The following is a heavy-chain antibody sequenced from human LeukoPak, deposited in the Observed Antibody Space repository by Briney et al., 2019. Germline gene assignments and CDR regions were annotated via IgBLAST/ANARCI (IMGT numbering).Heavy chain of an antibody. D-gene: IGHD2-15*01. CDR3: VVGGSPGY. V-gene: IGHV3-74*01. CDR1: GLAFSAYK. CDR2: ISTDGYTT. J-gene: IGHJ4*02. Sequence: GGSLRLSCAASGLAFSAYKMHWVRQAPRKGLVWVSRISTDGYTTDYADFVQGRITASRDNTKNTWSLEMNSLRAEDTAVYYCVVGGSPGYWGQGTLVTVSS.